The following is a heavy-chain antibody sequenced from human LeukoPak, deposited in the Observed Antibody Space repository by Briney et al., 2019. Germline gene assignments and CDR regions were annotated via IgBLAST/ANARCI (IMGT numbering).Heavy chain of an antibody. Sequence: SQTLSLTCTVSGGSISSGSYYWSWIRQPAGKGLEWIGRIYTSRSTNYNPSLKSRVTISVDTSKNQFSLKLSSVTAADTAVYYRAREVTIFGVVTRARFDPWGQGTLVTVSS. D-gene: IGHD3-3*01. CDR1: GGSISSGSYY. CDR3: AREVTIFGVVTRARFDP. CDR2: IYTSRST. J-gene: IGHJ5*02. V-gene: IGHV4-61*02.